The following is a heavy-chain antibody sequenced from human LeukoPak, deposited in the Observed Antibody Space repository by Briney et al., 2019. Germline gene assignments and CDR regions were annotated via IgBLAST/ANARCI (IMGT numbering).Heavy chain of an antibody. CDR1: GGSISSYY. CDR3: ARLSSLAPYNWFDP. D-gene: IGHD6-13*01. J-gene: IGHJ5*02. CDR2: IYYSGST. V-gene: IGHV4-59*08. Sequence: PSETLSLTCTVSGGSISSYYWSWFRQPPGKGREGFGYIYYSGSTNYNPSLKSRVTISVDTSKNQFSLKLSSVTAADTAVYYCARLSSLAPYNWFDPWGQGTLVTVSS.